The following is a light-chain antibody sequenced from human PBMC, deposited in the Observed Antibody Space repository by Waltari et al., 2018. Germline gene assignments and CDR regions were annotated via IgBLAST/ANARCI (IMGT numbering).Light chain of an antibody. CDR2: KDS. CDR1: TLPQQY. V-gene: IGLV3-25*03. Sequence: SFELTQPPSVSVSPGQTDSITCSGNTLPQQYYYRYQQKPGQAPVLIMYKDSERPSGIPERFSGSSSGTTVTLTISGVQAEDEADYYCQSADSSGTPVIFGGGTKLTVL. J-gene: IGLJ2*01. CDR3: QSADSSGTPVI.